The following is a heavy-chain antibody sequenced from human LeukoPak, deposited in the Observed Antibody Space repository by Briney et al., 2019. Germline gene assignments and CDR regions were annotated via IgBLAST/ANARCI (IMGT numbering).Heavy chain of an antibody. D-gene: IGHD1-26*01. CDR2: INPNSGDT. CDR1: GYTFTGYY. V-gene: IGHV1-2*02. J-gene: IGHJ5*02. CDR3: ARYSGSPSIKFDP. Sequence: ASVKVSCKTSGYTFTGYYMHWVRQAPGQGLEWMGWINPNSGDTNYAQKFQGRVTMTRDTSISTAYMELRSLRSDDTAVYYCARYSGSPSIKFDPWGQGTLVTVSS.